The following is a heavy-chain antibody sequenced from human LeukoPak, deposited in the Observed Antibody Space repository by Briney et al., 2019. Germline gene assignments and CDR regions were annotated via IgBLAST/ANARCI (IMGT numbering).Heavy chain of an antibody. CDR1: GFTFSSYS. Sequence: GGSLRLSCAASGFTFSSYSMNWVRQAPGKGLEWVSYISSSSSSTIYYADSVKGRLTISRDNAKNSLYLQMNSLRDEDTAVYYCARDSMVRGVIITFDYWGQGTLVTVSS. J-gene: IGHJ4*02. CDR2: ISSSSSSTI. V-gene: IGHV3-48*02. CDR3: ARDSMVRGVIITFDY. D-gene: IGHD3-10*01.